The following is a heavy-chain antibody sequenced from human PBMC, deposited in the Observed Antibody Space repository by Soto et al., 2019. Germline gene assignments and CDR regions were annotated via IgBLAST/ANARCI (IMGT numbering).Heavy chain of an antibody. CDR2: INHSGST. CDR1: GGSFSGYY. J-gene: IGHJ4*02. Sequence: TSETLSLTCAVYGGSFSGYYWSWIRQPPGKGLEWIGEINHSGSTNYNPSLKSRVTISVDTSKNQFSLKLSSVTAADTAVYYCARGGWLDYWGQGTLVTVSS. V-gene: IGHV4-34*01. D-gene: IGHD6-19*01. CDR3: ARGGWLDY.